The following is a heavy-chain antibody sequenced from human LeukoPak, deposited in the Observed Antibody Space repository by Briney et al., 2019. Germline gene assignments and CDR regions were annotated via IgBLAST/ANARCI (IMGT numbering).Heavy chain of an antibody. CDR1: GFTFSSYA. D-gene: IGHD4-4*01. CDR3: ARDHTTVTYYYYGMDV. Sequence: GGSLRLSCAASGFTFSSYAMHWVRQAPGKGLEWVAVISYDGSNKYYADSVKGRFTISRDNSKNTLYLQMNSLRAEDPAVYYCARDHTTVTYYYYGMDVWGQGTTVTVSS. CDR2: ISYDGSNK. J-gene: IGHJ6*02. V-gene: IGHV3-30-3*01.